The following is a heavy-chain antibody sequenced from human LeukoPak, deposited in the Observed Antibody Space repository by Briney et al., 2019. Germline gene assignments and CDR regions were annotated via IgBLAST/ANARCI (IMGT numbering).Heavy chain of an antibody. V-gene: IGHV3-23*01. CDR2: ISGSGSGDRT. CDR3: AKGLIGTYPDYFDY. Sequence: GGSLRLSCAASGFTFSSSAMSWVRQAPGKGLEWVSAISGSGSGDRTYYADSVRGRFTISRDNSKNTLYLQLNSLRDEDTAVYYCAKGLIGTYPDYFDYWGQGTLVTVSS. CDR1: GFTFSSSA. D-gene: IGHD1-26*01. J-gene: IGHJ4*02.